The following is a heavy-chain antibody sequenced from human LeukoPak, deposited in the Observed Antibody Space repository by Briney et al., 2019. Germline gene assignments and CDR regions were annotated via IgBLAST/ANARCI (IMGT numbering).Heavy chain of an antibody. CDR1: GFTFSSYN. J-gene: IGHJ4*02. CDR2: ISSTSDYT. Sequence: KPGGSLRLSCAASGFTFSSYNMNWVRQAPGKGLEWVSSISSTSDYTYYADPVKGRFTISRDNAKNSLFLQMNSLRAEDTAVYYCGDATSDYWGQGTLVTVSS. V-gene: IGHV3-21*01. CDR3: GDATSDY. D-gene: IGHD1-26*01.